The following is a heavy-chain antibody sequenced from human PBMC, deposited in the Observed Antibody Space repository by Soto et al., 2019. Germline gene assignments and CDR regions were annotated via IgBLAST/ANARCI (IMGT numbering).Heavy chain of an antibody. CDR1: GGTFSSYA. J-gene: IGHJ4*02. Sequence: QVQLVQSGAEVKKPGSSVKVSCKASGGTFSSYAISWVRQAPGQGLEWMGGIIPIFGTANYAQKFQGRVTITADESTSTAYMELRSLRSEDTAVYYCARDRSLHSGTKYYFDYWGQGTLVTVSS. D-gene: IGHD1-26*01. CDR3: ARDRSLHSGTKYYFDY. V-gene: IGHV1-69*12. CDR2: IIPIFGTA.